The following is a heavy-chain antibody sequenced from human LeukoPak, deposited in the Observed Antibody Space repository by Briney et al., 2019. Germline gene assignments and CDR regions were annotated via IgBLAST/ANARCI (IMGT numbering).Heavy chain of an antibody. CDR2: MNPNSGNT. J-gene: IGHJ4*02. V-gene: IGHV1-8*01. CDR1: GYTFTSYD. CDR3: ARLEPYYDILTGREFDY. D-gene: IGHD3-9*01. Sequence: ASVKVSCKASGYTFTSYDINWVRQATGQGLEWMGWMNPNSGNTGYAQKFQGRVTMTTDTSTSTAYMELRSLRSDDTAVYYCARLEPYYDILTGREFDYWGQGTLVTVSS.